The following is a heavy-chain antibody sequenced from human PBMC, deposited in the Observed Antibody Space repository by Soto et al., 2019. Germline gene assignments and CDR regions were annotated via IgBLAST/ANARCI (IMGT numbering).Heavy chain of an antibody. Sequence: SETLSLTCTVSGGSXSSYYWSWIRQPPGKGLEWIGYIYYSGSTNYNPSLKSRVTISVDTSKNQFSLKLTSVTAADTAVYYCAAPPRYWSQGTLVTAPQ. V-gene: IGHV4-59*01. CDR1: GGSXSSYY. J-gene: IGHJ4*02. CDR3: AAPPRY. D-gene: IGHD6-6*01. CDR2: IYYSGST.